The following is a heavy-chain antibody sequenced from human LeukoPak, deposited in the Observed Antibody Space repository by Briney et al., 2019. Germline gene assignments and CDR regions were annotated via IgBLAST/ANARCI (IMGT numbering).Heavy chain of an antibody. CDR2: ISGSGGST. Sequence: PGGSLRLSCAASGFTFSSYGMHWVRQAPGKGLEWVSAISGSGGSTYYADSVKGRFTISRDNSKNTLYLQMNNLRTEDTAVYYCARATSHDCWGQGTLVTVSS. J-gene: IGHJ4*02. CDR1: GFTFSSYG. CDR3: ARATSHDC. V-gene: IGHV3-23*01.